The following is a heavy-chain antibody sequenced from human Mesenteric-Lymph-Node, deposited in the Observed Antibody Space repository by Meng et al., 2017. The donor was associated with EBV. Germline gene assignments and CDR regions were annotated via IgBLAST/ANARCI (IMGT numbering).Heavy chain of an antibody. CDR2: IYHSGST. CDR1: RCSISSSNW. V-gene: IGHV4-4*02. Sequence: HRRGSVQGLGKPSGTLSLTCAVSRCSISSSNWWSWVRQPPGKGLEWIGEIYHSGSTNYNPSLKSRVTISVDKSKNQFSLKLSSVTAADTAVYYCARDLSGSRNRPFDYWGQGTLVTVSS. J-gene: IGHJ4*02. CDR3: ARDLSGSRNRPFDY. D-gene: IGHD3-10*01.